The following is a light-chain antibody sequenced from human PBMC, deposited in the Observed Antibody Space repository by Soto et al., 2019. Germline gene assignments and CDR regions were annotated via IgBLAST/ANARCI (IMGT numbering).Light chain of an antibody. CDR1: SSDVGGYNH. CDR2: EVS. V-gene: IGLV2-14*01. Sequence: QSALTQPASVSGSPGQSITISCTGTSSDVGGYNHVSWYQQHPGTAPKLILYEVSNRPSGVSNRFSGSKSGNTASLTISGLQAGDEADYYGSSYTSSRTWVFGGGTKLNVL. CDR3: SSYTSSRTWV. J-gene: IGLJ3*02.